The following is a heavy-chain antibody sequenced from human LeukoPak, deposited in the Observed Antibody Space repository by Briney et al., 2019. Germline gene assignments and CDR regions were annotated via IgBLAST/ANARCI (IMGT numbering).Heavy chain of an antibody. D-gene: IGHD3-16*01. CDR2: INNDGSDT. CDR3: ARGGLGHGFDI. Sequence: PGGSLRLSCEASGFTFTTYWIHWVRQAPGKGLVWVSRINNDGSDTIYADSVRGRVTISRDNAENTLYLQMNGLRADDTAVYYCARGGLGHGFDIWGQGTMVTVSS. J-gene: IGHJ3*02. V-gene: IGHV3-74*01. CDR1: GFTFTTYW.